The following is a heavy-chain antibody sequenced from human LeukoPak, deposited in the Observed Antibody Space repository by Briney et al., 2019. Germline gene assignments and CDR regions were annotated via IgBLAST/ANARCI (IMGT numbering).Heavy chain of an antibody. J-gene: IGHJ4*02. CDR1: GGTFSSYA. Sequence: SVKVSCKASGGTFSSYAISWVRQAPGRGLEWMGRIIPILGIANYAQKFQGRVTITADKSTSTAYMELSSLRSEDTAVYYCARSPTVVTPFDYWGQGTLVTVSS. D-gene: IGHD4-17*01. V-gene: IGHV1-69*04. CDR3: ARSPTVVTPFDY. CDR2: IIPILGIA.